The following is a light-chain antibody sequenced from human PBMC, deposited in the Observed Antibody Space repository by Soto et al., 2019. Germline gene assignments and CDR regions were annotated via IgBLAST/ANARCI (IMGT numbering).Light chain of an antibody. CDR2: EVS. CDR3: MQTIQVPSIA. CDR1: QSLLHSNGKTD. J-gene: IGKJ5*01. Sequence: EIVMTQSPLSLAATPGEPASISCKSSQSLLHSNGKTDLYWYVQKSGQPPKLLIYEVSNRFSGLSERFSGSGAATDVTLKTSRAEAEDVAVHSCMQTIQVPSIAFGQGTRLEIK. V-gene: IGKV2D-29*01.